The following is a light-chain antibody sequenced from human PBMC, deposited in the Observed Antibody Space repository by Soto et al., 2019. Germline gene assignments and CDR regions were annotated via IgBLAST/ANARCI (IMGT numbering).Light chain of an antibody. J-gene: IGKJ5*01. CDR2: AAS. Sequence: DIQMTQSPSSLSASVEDRVIITCRASQSISNHLNWYQQKPGKAPKLPIFAASSLQSGIPARFSGSGSGTDFSLTISSLEPEDFAVYYCQQRSNWPPEITFGQGTRLEIK. CDR3: QQRSNWPPEIT. CDR1: QSISNH. V-gene: IGKV1-39*01.